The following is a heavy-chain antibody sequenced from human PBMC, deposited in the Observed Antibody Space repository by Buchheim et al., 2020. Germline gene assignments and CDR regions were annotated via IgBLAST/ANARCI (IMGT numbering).Heavy chain of an antibody. CDR1: GFTFSSYW. CDR3: ARDRHYYDSSGYYYPDYYYMDV. V-gene: IGHV3-7*01. J-gene: IGHJ6*03. Sequence: EVQLVESGGGLVQPGGSLRLSCAASGFTFSSYWMSWVRQAPGKGLEWVANIKPDGSNKYYVDSVKGPFTISRDNAKNSLYLQMNSLRAEGTAVYYCARDRHYYDSSGYYYPDYYYMDVWGEGTT. CDR2: IKPDGSNK. D-gene: IGHD3-22*01.